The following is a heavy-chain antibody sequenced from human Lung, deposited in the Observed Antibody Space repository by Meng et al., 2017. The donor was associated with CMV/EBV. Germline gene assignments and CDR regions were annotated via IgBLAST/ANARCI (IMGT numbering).Heavy chain of an antibody. Sequence: LPFPVLGGSVGHTSWSWGWIRQAPGKGLEWVGTIWQKGRLYSNPSLKSRVTISVDTCKNQLSLKLSSVAAADTAVYFCATYEWFDSWGQGTLVTVSS. V-gene: IGHV4-39*07. CDR2: IWQKGRL. CDR1: GGSVGHTSWS. CDR3: ATYEWFDS. J-gene: IGHJ5*01. D-gene: IGHD3-3*01.